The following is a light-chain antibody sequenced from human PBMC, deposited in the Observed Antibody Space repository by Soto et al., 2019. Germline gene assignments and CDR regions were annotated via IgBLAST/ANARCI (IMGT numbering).Light chain of an antibody. V-gene: IGLV2-14*01. J-gene: IGLJ6*01. CDR3: SSYTSSSTPSWT. CDR2: EVS. CDR1: SSYVGGYNY. Sequence: TQPASVSGPPGESVTISCTGTSSYVGGYNYVSWYQQHPGKAPKLMIYEVSNRPSGFSNRFSGSKSGNTASLTISGLQAEDEADYYCSSYTSSSTPSWTFGKGTKV.